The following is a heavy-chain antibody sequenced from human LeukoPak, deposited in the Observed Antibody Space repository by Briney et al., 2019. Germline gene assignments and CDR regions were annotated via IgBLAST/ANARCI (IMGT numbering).Heavy chain of an antibody. Sequence: PSETLSLTCTVSGVSIISYYWSWLRQPPGKGLEWMGYIYYSGSTNYNPSSKSRVTISVDTSKNQFPLKLSSVTAADTAVYYCARERRDGYNFDYWGQGTLVTVSS. CDR2: IYYSGST. D-gene: IGHD5-24*01. J-gene: IGHJ4*02. V-gene: IGHV4-59*01. CDR3: ARERRDGYNFDY. CDR1: GVSIISYY.